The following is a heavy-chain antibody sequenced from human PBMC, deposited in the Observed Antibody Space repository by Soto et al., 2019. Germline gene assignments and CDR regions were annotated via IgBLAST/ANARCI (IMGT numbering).Heavy chain of an antibody. Sequence: SETLSLTCAVSGGSITSTNLWSWVRQPPGQGLEWIGEIYHTGSANYNPSLKSRVIMSVDKSKNQFSLKLSSVTAADTAVYYCARLNGYCVRGSCHGHYAMDVWGQGTTVT. CDR2: IYHTGSA. CDR3: ARLNGYCVRGSCHGHYAMDV. CDR1: GGSITSTNL. D-gene: IGHD2-15*01. J-gene: IGHJ6*02. V-gene: IGHV4-4*02.